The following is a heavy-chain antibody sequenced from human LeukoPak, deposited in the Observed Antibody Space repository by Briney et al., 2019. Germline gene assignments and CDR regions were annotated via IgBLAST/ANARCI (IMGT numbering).Heavy chain of an antibody. D-gene: IGHD3-10*01. J-gene: IGHJ5*02. CDR3: ATLPGFYYGSGTRRDWFDP. CDR1: GGTFSSYA. Sequence: ASVKVSCKASGGTFSSYAISWVRQAPGQGREWMGRIISILGIANYAQKFQGRVTITADKSTSTAYMELSSLRSEDTAVYYCATLPGFYYGSGTRRDWFDPWGQGTLVTVSS. V-gene: IGHV1-69*04. CDR2: IISILGIA.